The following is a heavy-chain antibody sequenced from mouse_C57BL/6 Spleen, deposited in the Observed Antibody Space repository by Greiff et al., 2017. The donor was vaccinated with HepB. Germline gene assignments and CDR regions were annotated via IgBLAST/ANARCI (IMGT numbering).Heavy chain of an antibody. D-gene: IGHD1-1*01. V-gene: IGHV1-82*01. CDR1: GYAFSSSW. Sequence: QVHVKQSGPELVKPGASVKISCKASGYAFSSSWMNWVKQRPGKGLEWIGRIYPGDGDTNYNGKFKGKATLTADKSSSTAYMQLSSLTSEDSAVYFCARRGTTVVATDFDVWGTGTTVTVSS. CDR3: ARRGTTVVATDFDV. J-gene: IGHJ1*03. CDR2: IYPGDGDT.